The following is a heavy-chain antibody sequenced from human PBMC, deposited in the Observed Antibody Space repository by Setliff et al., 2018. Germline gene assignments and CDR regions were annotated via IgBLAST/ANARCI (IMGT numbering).Heavy chain of an antibody. V-gene: IGHV4-61*01. CDR1: GGSISSGSYY. D-gene: IGHD3-10*01. J-gene: IGHJ3*02. CDR3: ARRPTGPGAPFDI. Sequence: SETLSLTCTVSGGSISSGSYYWSWIRQPPGKGLEWIGYIYYSGSTNYNPSLKSRVTISVDTSKNQFSLKLNSVTAADTALYFCARRPTGPGAPFDIWGHGTMVTVSS. CDR2: IYYSGST.